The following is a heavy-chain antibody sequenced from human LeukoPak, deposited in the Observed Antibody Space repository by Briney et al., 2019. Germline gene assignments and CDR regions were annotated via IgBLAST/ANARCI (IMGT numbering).Heavy chain of an antibody. D-gene: IGHD4-23*01. V-gene: IGHV3-73*01. CDR3: TSTVAQGTGAFDI. CDR1: GFTFSGSA. CDR2: IRSKANSYAT. Sequence: PGGSLRLSCAASGFTFSGSAMHWVRQASGKGLEWVGRIRSKANSYATAYAASVKGRFTISRDDSKNTAYLQMNSLKTEDTAVYYCTSTVAQGTGAFDIRGQGTMVTVSS. J-gene: IGHJ3*02.